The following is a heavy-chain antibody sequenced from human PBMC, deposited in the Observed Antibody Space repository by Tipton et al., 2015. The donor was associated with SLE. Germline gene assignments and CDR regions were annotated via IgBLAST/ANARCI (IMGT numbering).Heavy chain of an antibody. J-gene: IGHJ4*02. Sequence: LRLSCTVSGGSISSYHWSWIRQPPGKGLEWIGYMSYTGTNNYNPSLRSRVTISGDTPTNQFSLKLTSVSAADTAVYYCARLTPLSGWYYFDYWGQGALVTVSS. CDR3: ARLTPLSGWYYFDY. V-gene: IGHV4-59*13. CDR2: MSYTGTN. CDR1: GGSISSYH. D-gene: IGHD3-9*01.